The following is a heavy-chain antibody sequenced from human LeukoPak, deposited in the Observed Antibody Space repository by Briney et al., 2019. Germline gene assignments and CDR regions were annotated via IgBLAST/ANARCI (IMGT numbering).Heavy chain of an antibody. CDR1: GYTFTSYA. CDR2: INAGNGIT. CDR3: ARERGGPSSGSRGYFDL. Sequence: ASVKVSCKASGYTFTSYAMHWVRQAPGQRLEWMGWINAGNGITKYSQKFQGRVTITRDTSASTAYMELSSLRSEDTAVYYCARERGGPSSGSRGYFDLWGRGTLVTVSS. D-gene: IGHD3-10*01. J-gene: IGHJ2*01. V-gene: IGHV1-3*01.